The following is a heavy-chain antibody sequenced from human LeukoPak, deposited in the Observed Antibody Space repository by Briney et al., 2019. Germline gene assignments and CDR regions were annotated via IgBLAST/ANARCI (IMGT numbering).Heavy chain of an antibody. V-gene: IGHV3-30*03. CDR1: GFTFSSYG. Sequence: PGGSLRLSCAASGFTFSSYGMHWVRQAPGKGVEWVAVISYDGSNKYYADSVKGRFTISRDNSKNTLYLQMNSLRAEDTAVYYCASSLPYSSSWYVLDYWGQGTLVTVSS. J-gene: IGHJ4*02. CDR3: ASSLPYSSSWYVLDY. CDR2: ISYDGSNK. D-gene: IGHD6-13*01.